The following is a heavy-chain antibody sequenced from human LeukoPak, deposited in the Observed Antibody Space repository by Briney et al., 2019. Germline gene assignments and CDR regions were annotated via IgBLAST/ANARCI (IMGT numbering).Heavy chain of an antibody. CDR1: GFVFSDYW. J-gene: IGHJ4*02. D-gene: IGHD3-22*01. V-gene: IGHV3-7*03. Sequence: GGSLRLSCAASGFVFSDYWMTWVRQTPRKGLEWVANVKQDGSEKDYVDSVKGRFTISRDNAKNSLYLQMNSLRAEDTGVYYCARGTDLDASGYVDYWGQGTLVTVPS. CDR3: ARGTDLDASGYVDY. CDR2: VKQDGSEK.